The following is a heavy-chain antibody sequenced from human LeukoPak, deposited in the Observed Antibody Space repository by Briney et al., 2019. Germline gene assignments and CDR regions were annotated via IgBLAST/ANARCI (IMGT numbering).Heavy chain of an antibody. J-gene: IGHJ4*02. CDR2: IVVGSGNT. CDR3: AARPDYYDSSGYSYYFDY. V-gene: IGHV1-58*01. CDR1: GFTFTSSA. D-gene: IGHD3-22*01. Sequence: SVKLSCKASGFTFTSSAVHWMRQAHGQRLGLIGWIVVGSGNTNYAQKFQERVTITREMSTSTAYMELRSLRSEDTAVYYCAARPDYYDSSGYSYYFDYWGQGTLVTVSS.